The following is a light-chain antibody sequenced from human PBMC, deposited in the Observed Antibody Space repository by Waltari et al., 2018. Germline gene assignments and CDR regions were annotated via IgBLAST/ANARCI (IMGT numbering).Light chain of an antibody. J-gene: IGKJ4*01. V-gene: IGKV1-33*01. CDR1: QDISNY. Sequence: DIQMTQSPSSLSASVGDRVNITCQASQDISNYLNWYQQKPGKAPKLLIYDASNLETGVPSRFSGSGSGTDFTFTISSLQPDDIATYYCQQYDNLPLTFGGGTKVEIK. CDR2: DAS. CDR3: QQYDNLPLT.